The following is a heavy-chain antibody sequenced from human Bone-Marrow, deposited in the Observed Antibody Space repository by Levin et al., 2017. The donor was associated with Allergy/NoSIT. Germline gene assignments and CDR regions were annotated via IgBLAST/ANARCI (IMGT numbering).Heavy chain of an antibody. CDR3: ARDISATVICGWFDP. J-gene: IGHJ5*02. V-gene: IGHV3-49*03. Sequence: GGSLRLSCSASGFTFGDYAMSWFRQAPGKGLEWVGFIRSKSYGETRDYAASVKGRFTISRDDSKSIAYLQMNSLKTEDTGVYYCARDISATVICGWFDPWGQGTLVTVSS. CDR1: GFTFGDYA. D-gene: IGHD4-11*01. CDR2: IRSKSYGETR.